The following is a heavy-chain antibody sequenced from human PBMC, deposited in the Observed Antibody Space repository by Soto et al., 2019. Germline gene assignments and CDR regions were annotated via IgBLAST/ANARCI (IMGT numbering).Heavy chain of an antibody. D-gene: IGHD6-13*01. Sequence: QAGGSLRLSCAASGFTFSSDWMHWVRQAPGKGLEWVSAISTSGGSTYYADSVKGRFTISRDNSKNMLYLQMNSLRAEDTAVYYCAKAYSSNFLGGMDVWGQGTTVTVSS. CDR2: ISTSGGST. V-gene: IGHV3-23*01. CDR3: AKAYSSNFLGGMDV. J-gene: IGHJ6*02. CDR1: GFTFSSDW.